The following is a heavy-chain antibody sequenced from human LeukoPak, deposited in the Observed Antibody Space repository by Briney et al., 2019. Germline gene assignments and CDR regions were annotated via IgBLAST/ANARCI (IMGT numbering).Heavy chain of an antibody. D-gene: IGHD6-19*01. CDR2: ISAYNGNT. CDR1: GYTFTSYG. Sequence: ASVKVSCKASGYTFTSYGISWVRQAPRQGLEWMGWISAYNGNTNYAQKLQGRVTMTTDTSTSTAYMELRSLRSDDTAVYYCARSGLYSSSWRTSDFWGQGTLVTVSS. CDR3: ARSGLYSSSWRTSDF. J-gene: IGHJ4*02. V-gene: IGHV1-18*01.